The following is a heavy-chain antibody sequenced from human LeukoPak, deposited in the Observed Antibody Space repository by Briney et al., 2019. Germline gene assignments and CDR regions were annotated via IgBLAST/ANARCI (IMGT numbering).Heavy chain of an antibody. Sequence: PETLSLTCAVYGGSFSGYYWSWIRQPPGKGLEWIGEINHSGSTNYNPSLKSRVTISVDTSKSQFSLKLSSVTAADTAVYYCARRPQQLVSWFDPWGQGTLVTVSS. CDR1: GGSFSGYY. CDR3: ARRPQQLVSWFDP. J-gene: IGHJ5*02. CDR2: INHSGST. D-gene: IGHD6-13*01. V-gene: IGHV4-34*01.